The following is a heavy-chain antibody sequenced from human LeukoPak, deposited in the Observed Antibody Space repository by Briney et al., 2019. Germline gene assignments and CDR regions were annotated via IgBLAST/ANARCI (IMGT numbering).Heavy chain of an antibody. J-gene: IGHJ4*02. CDR1: GFTFDDYA. CDR2: ISGDGGST. V-gene: IGHV3-43*02. CDR3: AKDSRKPYDFWSGYHFDY. Sequence: GGSLRLSCAASGFTFDDYAMHWVRQAPGKGLEWVSLISGDGGSTYYADSVKGRFTISRDNSKNSLYPQMNSLRTEDTALYYCAKDSRKPYDFWSGYHFDYWGQGTLVTVSS. D-gene: IGHD3-3*01.